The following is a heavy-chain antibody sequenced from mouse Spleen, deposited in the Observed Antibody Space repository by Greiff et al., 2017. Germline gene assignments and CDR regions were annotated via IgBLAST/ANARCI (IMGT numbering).Heavy chain of an antibody. CDR3: AIRDAMDY. CDR2: IDPSDSYT. Sequence: QVQLQQSGAELVKPGASVKLSCKASGYTFTSYWMQWVKQRPGQGLEWIGEIDPSDSYTNYNQKFKGKATLTVDTSSSTAYMQLSSLTSEDSAVYYCAIRDAMDYWGQGTSVTVSS. V-gene: IGHV1-50*01. CDR1: GYTFTSYW. J-gene: IGHJ4*01.